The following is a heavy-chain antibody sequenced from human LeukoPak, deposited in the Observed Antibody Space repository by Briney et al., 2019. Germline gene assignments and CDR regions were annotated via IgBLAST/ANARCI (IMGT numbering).Heavy chain of an antibody. V-gene: IGHV4-39*01. CDR3: ASIPGIAYRYYYYYMDV. CDR2: IYYSGNT. D-gene: IGHD6-13*01. Sequence: SETLSLTCTVSGGSIRSTNYYWGWIRQPPGKGLEWIGSIYYSGNTYYNPSLKSRVTISVDTSKNQFSLKLSSVTAADTAVYYCASIPGIAYRYYYYYMDVWGKGTTVTISS. CDR1: GGSIRSTNYY. J-gene: IGHJ6*03.